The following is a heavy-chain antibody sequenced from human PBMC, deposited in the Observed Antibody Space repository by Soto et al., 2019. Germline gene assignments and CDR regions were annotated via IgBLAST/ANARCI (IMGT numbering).Heavy chain of an antibody. CDR3: VHRGYYDSSDYYYGYYFDY. D-gene: IGHD3-22*01. V-gene: IGHV2-5*02. J-gene: IGHJ4*02. CDR2: IYWDDDK. CDR1: GFSLSTSGVG. Sequence: QITLKESGPTLVKPTQTLTLTCTFSGFSLSTSGVGVGWIRQPPGKAPEWLALIYWDDDKRYSPSLQSRLTITKDTSKNQVVLTMTNMDPMDTATYYCVHRGYYDSSDYYYGYYFDYWGQGILVXXSS.